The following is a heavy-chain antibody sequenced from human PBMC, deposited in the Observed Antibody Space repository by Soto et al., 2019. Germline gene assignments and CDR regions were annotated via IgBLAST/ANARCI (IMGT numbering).Heavy chain of an antibody. CDR3: AKAKSAVTTGWFDP. CDR2: ISWNSGSI. J-gene: IGHJ5*02. V-gene: IGHV3-9*01. CDR1: GFTFDDYA. D-gene: IGHD4-17*01. Sequence: EVQLVESGGGLVQPGRSLRLSCAASGFTFDDYAMHWVRQAPGKGLEWVSGISWNSGSIGYADSVKGRFTISRDNAKNSLYLQMNSLRAEDTALYYCAKAKSAVTTGWFDPWGHGTLVTFSS.